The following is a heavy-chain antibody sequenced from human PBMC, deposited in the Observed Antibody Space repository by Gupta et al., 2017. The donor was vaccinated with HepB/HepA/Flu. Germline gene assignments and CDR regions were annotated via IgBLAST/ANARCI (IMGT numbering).Heavy chain of an antibody. CDR2: ITSSNSNT. CDR3: ATGSCEKPLGYYLDY. D-gene: IGHD7-27*01. CDR1: GFPFSSYR. V-gene: IGHV3-48*01. Sequence: EVQLVESGGGLVQPGGSLRLSCAASGFPFSSYRMNWVRQAPGKGLEWVSHITSSNSNTHYADAGKGRFTISRDKAKKSLYLQMKSLSAEDNAVYYCATGSCEKPLGYYLDYWGQGTLVTVSS. J-gene: IGHJ4*02.